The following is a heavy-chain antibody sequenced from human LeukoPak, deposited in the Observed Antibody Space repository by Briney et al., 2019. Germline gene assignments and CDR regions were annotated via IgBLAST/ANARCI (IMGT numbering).Heavy chain of an antibody. Sequence: GGSLRLSCAASGFTFSSYAMSWVRQAPGKGLEWVSAISGSGGSTYYADSMKGRFTISRDNAKNSMYLQMHSLRAEDTAVYYCARGPKYISATGPYYFDYWGQGTPVTVSS. J-gene: IGHJ4*02. CDR1: GFTFSSYA. D-gene: IGHD6-13*01. CDR3: ARGPKYISATGPYYFDY. V-gene: IGHV3-23*01. CDR2: ISGSGGST.